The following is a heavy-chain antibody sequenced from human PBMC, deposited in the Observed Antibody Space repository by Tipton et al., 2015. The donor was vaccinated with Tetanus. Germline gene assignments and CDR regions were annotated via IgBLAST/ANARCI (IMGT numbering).Heavy chain of an antibody. CDR3: ARRLIQNWFDP. CDR2: IYYTGNT. Sequence: TLSLTCTVSGGSISSGGYYWTWIRQHPERGLEWIGYIYYTGNTYYNPSLKSRVTISVDTSKNQFSLKLTSLTAADTAVYYCARRLIQNWFDPWGPGNPGHRLL. D-gene: IGHD2-8*01. J-gene: IGHJ5*02. CDR1: GGSISSGGYY. V-gene: IGHV4-31*03.